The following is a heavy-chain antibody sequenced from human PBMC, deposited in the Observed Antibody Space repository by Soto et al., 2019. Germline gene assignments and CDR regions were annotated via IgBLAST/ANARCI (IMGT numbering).Heavy chain of an antibody. J-gene: IGHJ5*02. D-gene: IGHD3-22*01. Sequence: GGSLRLSCAASGFTFSGSAMHWVRQASGKGLEWVGRIRSKANSYATAYAASVKGRFTISRDDSKNTAYLQMNSLKTEDTAVYYCTRHGRPYDSSPQFDPWGQGTLVTVSS. CDR2: IRSKANSYAT. CDR1: GFTFSGSA. V-gene: IGHV3-73*01. CDR3: TRHGRPYDSSPQFDP.